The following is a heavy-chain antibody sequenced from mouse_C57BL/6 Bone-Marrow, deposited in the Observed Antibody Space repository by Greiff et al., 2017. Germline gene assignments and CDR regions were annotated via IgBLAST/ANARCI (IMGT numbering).Heavy chain of an antibody. CDR1: GYTFTSYW. CDR2: IYPGNSDT. V-gene: IGHV1-5*01. D-gene: IGHD1-1*01. Sequence: EVQLQQSGTVLARPGASVKMSCKTSGYTFTSYWMHWVKQRPGQGLEWIGAIYPGNSDTSYNQKFKGKAKLTAVTSASTAYMELSSLTNEDSAVYYCTKFITTVVATSYYAIDYWGQGTSGTVSS. J-gene: IGHJ4*01. CDR3: TKFITTVVATSYYAIDY.